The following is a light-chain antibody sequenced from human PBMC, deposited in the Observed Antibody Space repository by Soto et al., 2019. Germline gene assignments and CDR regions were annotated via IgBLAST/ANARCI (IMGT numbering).Light chain of an antibody. J-gene: IGKJ2*01. CDR1: QSVGSN. CDR3: QHYNTWHGYT. V-gene: IGKV3-15*01. Sequence: EIVVTQSPATLSLSPGERATLSCRASQSVGSNFAWYQQKPGHAPRLLIYGASTRASNIPARFSAIGSVTEFILIIRSLQSEDFSVYYCQHYNTWHGYTFSQGTKLEFK. CDR2: GAS.